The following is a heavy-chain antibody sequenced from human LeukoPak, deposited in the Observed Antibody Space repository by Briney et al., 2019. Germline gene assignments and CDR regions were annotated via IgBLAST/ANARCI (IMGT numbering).Heavy chain of an antibody. V-gene: IGHV3-21*01. CDR1: GFTFEDYG. CDR3: ARGSSNIAARNNWFDP. CDR2: IRSSSSYI. J-gene: IGHJ5*02. Sequence: GGSLRLSCAVSGFTFEDYGMNWVRQAPGQGLEWVSYIRSSSSYIYYADSVKGRFTISRDNAKKSLYLQMNSLRVEDTAVYYCARGSSNIAARNNWFDPWGQGTLVTVSS. D-gene: IGHD6-6*01.